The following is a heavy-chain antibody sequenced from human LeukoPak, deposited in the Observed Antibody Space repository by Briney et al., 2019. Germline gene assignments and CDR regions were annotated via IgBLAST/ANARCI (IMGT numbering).Heavy chain of an antibody. CDR1: GFTFSSYA. CDR2: ISYDGSNK. D-gene: IGHD1-26*01. J-gene: IGHJ4*02. V-gene: IGHV3-30*04. Sequence: GGSLRLSCAASGFTFSSYAMHWVRQAPGKGLEGVAVISYDGSNKYYANSVKGRFTISRDNSKNTLYLQMNSLRAEETAVYYCARGGSGSYFDYWGQGTLVTVSS. CDR3: ARGGSGSYFDY.